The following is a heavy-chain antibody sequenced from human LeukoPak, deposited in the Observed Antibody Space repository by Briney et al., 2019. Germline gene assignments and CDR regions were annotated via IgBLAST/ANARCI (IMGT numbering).Heavy chain of an antibody. Sequence: SETLSLTCTVSSGSISSYYWSWIRQPPGKGLEWIGYIYYSGSTNYNPSLKSRVTISVDTSKSQFSLMLSSVTAADTAVYYCARGGYSNGFDYWGQGTLVTVSS. V-gene: IGHV4-59*01. CDR2: IYYSGST. CDR3: ARGGYSNGFDY. CDR1: SGSISSYY. D-gene: IGHD5-18*01. J-gene: IGHJ4*02.